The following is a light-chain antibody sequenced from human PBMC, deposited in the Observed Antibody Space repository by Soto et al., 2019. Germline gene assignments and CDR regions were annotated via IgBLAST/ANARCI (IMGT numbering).Light chain of an antibody. J-gene: IGLJ1*01. V-gene: IGLV2-14*01. CDR2: DVS. Sequence: QSALTQPASVSGSPGQSITISCTGTSSDVGGSNYVSWYQQHPGKAPKLMIYDVSNRPSGVSNRFSGSKSGNPASLTISGLQAEDEADYYCSSYTSSSTLLYVFGTGTKLTVL. CDR1: SSDVGGSNY. CDR3: SSYTSSSTLLYV.